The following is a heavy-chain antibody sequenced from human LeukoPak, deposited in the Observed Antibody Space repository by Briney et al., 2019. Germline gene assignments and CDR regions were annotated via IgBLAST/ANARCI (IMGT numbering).Heavy chain of an antibody. CDR1: GFTFSSYT. V-gene: IGHV3-30*04. J-gene: IGHJ5*02. Sequence: GGSLRLSCAASGFTFSSYTMHWVRQAPGKGLEWVAVISFDGSNKYFADSVKGRFTISRDNSKNTLYLQMNSLRAEDTAVYYCARSGSETRNWFDPWGQGTLVTVSS. CDR3: ARSGSETRNWFDP. D-gene: IGHD6-25*01. CDR2: ISFDGSNK.